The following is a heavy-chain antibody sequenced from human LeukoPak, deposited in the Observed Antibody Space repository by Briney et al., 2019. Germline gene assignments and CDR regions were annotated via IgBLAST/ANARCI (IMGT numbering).Heavy chain of an antibody. D-gene: IGHD3-3*01. CDR1: GYTFTGYY. CDR3: ARGGAFWSGYYNWYFDL. J-gene: IGHJ2*01. V-gene: IGHV1-2*02. Sequence: ASVKVSCKASGYTFTGYYMHWVRQAPGQGLEWMGWINPNSGGTNYAQKFQGRVTMTRDTSISTAYMELSRLRSDDTAVYYCARGGAFWSGYYNWYFDLWGRGTLVTVSS. CDR2: INPNSGGT.